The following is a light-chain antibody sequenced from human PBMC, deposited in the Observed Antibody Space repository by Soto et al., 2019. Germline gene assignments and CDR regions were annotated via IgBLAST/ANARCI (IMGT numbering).Light chain of an antibody. CDR3: QQRSNWRT. CDR2: GAS. V-gene: IGKV3-15*01. J-gene: IGKJ1*01. Sequence: EIVMTQSPATLSVSPGERATLSCRASQSVSSNLAWYQQKPGQAPRLLIYGASTRATGIPARFSGSGSGTEFTLTISRLEPEDFAVYYCQQRSNWRTFGQGHKVDIK. CDR1: QSVSSN.